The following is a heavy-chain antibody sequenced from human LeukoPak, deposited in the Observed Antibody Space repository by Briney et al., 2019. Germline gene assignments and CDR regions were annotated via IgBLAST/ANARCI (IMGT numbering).Heavy chain of an antibody. CDR1: GYTFISYD. J-gene: IGHJ4*02. D-gene: IGHD3-22*01. CDR2: INPSGGST. V-gene: IGHV1-46*01. CDR3: ARGSHVRVYDTNPYYGHY. Sequence: ASVKVSCKASGYTFISYDINWVRQAPGQGLEWMGIINPSGGSTSYAQKFQGRVTMTRDTSTSTVYMELSSLRFEDTAFYYCARGSHVRVYDTNPYYGHYWGQGTLVTVSS.